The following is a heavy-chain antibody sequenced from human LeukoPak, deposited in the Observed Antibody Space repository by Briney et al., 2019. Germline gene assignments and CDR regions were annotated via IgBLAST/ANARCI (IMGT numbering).Heavy chain of an antibody. Sequence: QTGGSLRLSCAASGFTFSSYAIHWVRQAPGKGLEWVAVISYDGSTIYYADSVKGRFTISRDNSKDTLYLQMNSLRADDTAVYYCAKGVGSTGSYFDYWGQGTLVTVSS. CDR3: AKGVGSTGSYFDY. V-gene: IGHV3-30*04. J-gene: IGHJ4*02. CDR1: GFTFSSYA. CDR2: ISYDGSTI. D-gene: IGHD1-26*01.